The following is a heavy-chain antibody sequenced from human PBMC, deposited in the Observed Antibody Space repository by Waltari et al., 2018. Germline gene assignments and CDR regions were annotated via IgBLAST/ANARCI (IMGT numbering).Heavy chain of an antibody. Sequence: QVQLQQWGAGLLKPSETLSLTCAVYGGSFSGYYWSWIRQPPGKGLEWIGEINHSGSTNCNPSLKSRVTISVDTSKNQFSLKLSSVTAADTAVYYCAPRYYDSSGYYQDSGYWGQGTLVTVSS. V-gene: IGHV4-34*01. CDR1: GGSFSGYY. J-gene: IGHJ4*02. CDR3: APRYYDSSGYYQDSGY. CDR2: INHSGST. D-gene: IGHD3-22*01.